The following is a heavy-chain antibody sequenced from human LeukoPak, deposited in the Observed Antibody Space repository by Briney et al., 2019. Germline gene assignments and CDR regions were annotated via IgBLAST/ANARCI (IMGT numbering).Heavy chain of an antibody. CDR2: IYHSGST. V-gene: IGHV4-30-2*01. CDR1: GGSISSGGYS. J-gene: IGHJ4*02. CDR3: ARGGDQPFGY. Sequence: SQTLSLTCAVSGGSISSGGYSWSWIRQPPGKGLEWIGYIYHSGSTYYSPSLKSRVTISVDRSKNQFSLKLSSVTAADTAVYYCARGGDQPFGYWGQGTLVTVSS. D-gene: IGHD2-2*01.